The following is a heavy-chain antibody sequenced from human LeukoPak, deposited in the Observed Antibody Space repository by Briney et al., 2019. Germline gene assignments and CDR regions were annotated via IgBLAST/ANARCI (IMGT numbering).Heavy chain of an antibody. V-gene: IGHV4-39*02. CDR2: IYYSGST. D-gene: IGHD4-23*01. J-gene: IGHJ3*02. Sequence: SETLSLTCTVSGGSILSSSYYWGWIRQPPGTGLEWIGSIYYSGSTHYNPSLKSRVTISVDTSKNQFSLKLSSVTAADTAVYYCARDGGNSGAFDIWGQGTMVTVSS. CDR3: ARDGGNSGAFDI. CDR1: GGSILSSSYY.